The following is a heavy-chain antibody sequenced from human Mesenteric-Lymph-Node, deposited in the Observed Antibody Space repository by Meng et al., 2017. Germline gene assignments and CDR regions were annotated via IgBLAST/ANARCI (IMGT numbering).Heavy chain of an antibody. CDR2: IYHSGST. D-gene: IGHD6-19*01. CDR3: ARVGQWLPIDY. Sequence: QGQLQASGPGPAQPSQTPSLTCTVSGGSISSSNWWSWVRQPPGKGLEWIGEIYHSGSTNYNPSLKSRVTISVDKSKNQFSLNLSSVTAADTAVYYCARVGQWLPIDYWGQGTLVTVSS. CDR1: GGSISSSNW. V-gene: IGHV4-4*02. J-gene: IGHJ4*02.